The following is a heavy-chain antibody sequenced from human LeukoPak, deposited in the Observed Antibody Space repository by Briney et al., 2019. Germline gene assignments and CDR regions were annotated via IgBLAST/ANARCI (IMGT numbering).Heavy chain of an antibody. D-gene: IGHD3-3*01. CDR1: GYSFISYW. J-gene: IGHJ4*02. V-gene: IGHV5-51*01. Sequence: GESLKISCKGSGYSFISYWIGWVRQMPGKGLEWMGVIYPGDSDTRYSPSFQGQVTISADKSISTAYLQWSSLKASDTAMYYCATSTIFGVVAEGDFDYWGQGTLVTVSS. CDR3: ATSTIFGVVAEGDFDY. CDR2: IYPGDSDT.